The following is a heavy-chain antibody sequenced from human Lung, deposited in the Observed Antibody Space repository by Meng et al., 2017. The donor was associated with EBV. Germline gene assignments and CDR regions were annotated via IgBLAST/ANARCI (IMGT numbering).Heavy chain of an antibody. J-gene: IGHJ4*02. Sequence: QVQRRESGPGLVRPSGTLSLTCTVSGDSISSSSYYWAWIRQPPGKGLEWIGTIYYSGSTSYNPSLKSRVTISVDTSKSQFSLNLSSVTASDTAVYYCARHAHDYIWGSYRYWDYWGQGTLVTVSS. V-gene: IGHV4-39*01. CDR2: IYYSGST. CDR1: GDSISSSSYY. D-gene: IGHD3-16*02. CDR3: ARHAHDYIWGSYRYWDY.